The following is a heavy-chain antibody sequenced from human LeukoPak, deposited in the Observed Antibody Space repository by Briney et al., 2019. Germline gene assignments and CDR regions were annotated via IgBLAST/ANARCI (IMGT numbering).Heavy chain of an antibody. J-gene: IGHJ6*02. CDR1: GFTFSSYA. D-gene: IGHD3-16*02. Sequence: RGSLRLSCAASGFTFSSYAMHWVRQAPGKGLEWVAVISYDGSNKYYADSVKGRFTISRDNSKNTLYLQMNSLRAEDTAVYYCARGEELSGMDVWGQGTTVTVSS. V-gene: IGHV3-30-3*01. CDR2: ISYDGSNK. CDR3: ARGEELSGMDV.